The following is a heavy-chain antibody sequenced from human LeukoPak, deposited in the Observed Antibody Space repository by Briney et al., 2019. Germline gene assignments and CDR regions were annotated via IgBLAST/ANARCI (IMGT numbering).Heavy chain of an antibody. D-gene: IGHD2-2*02. Sequence: GGSLRLSCTASGFTFSNAWMSWVRQAPGKGLEWVGRIKSKTGGGTTDYAAPVKGRFTISRDDSENTLYLQMNSLKTEDTAVYYCTTQLLYEHNFDYWGQGTLVTVSS. V-gene: IGHV3-15*01. CDR1: GFTFSNAW. J-gene: IGHJ4*02. CDR3: TTQLLYEHNFDY. CDR2: IKSKTGGGTT.